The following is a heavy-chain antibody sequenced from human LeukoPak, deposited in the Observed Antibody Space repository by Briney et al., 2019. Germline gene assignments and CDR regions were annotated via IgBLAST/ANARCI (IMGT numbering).Heavy chain of an antibody. V-gene: IGHV3-11*01. D-gene: IGHD6-19*01. CDR1: KFSFDFFY. Sequence: PGGSLRLSCAASKFSFDFFYMTWIRQAPEKGLEWVAYISSSGSTIDYAESVKGRFTISRDNAKKLLYLQMNSLRAEDTAVYYCAKDEPYSSGWYGWYYFDYWGQGTLVTVSS. CDR2: ISSSGSTI. CDR3: AKDEPYSSGWYGWYYFDY. J-gene: IGHJ4*02.